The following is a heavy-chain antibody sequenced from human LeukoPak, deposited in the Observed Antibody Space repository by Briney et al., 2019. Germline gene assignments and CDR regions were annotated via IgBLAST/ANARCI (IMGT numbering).Heavy chain of an antibody. CDR2: INPNSGGT. V-gene: IGHV1-2*02. Sequence: ASVKVSCKASGYTFTGYYMHWVRQAPGQGLEWMGWINPNSGGTNYAQKFQGRVTMTRGTSISTAYMELSRLRSDDTAVYYCARKRAGSSTDAFDIWSQGTTVTVSS. CDR1: GYTFTGYY. D-gene: IGHD6-6*01. J-gene: IGHJ3*02. CDR3: ARKRAGSSTDAFDI.